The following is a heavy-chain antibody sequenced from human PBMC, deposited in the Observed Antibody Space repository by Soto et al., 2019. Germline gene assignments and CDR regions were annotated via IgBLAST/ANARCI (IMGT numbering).Heavy chain of an antibody. CDR1: GGSISSGGYY. Sequence: QVQLQESGPGLVKPSQTLSLTCTVSGGSISSGGYYWSWIRQHPGKGLEWIGYIYYSGSTYYNPSHNSRVTISVETSKNQCSLKLSSLTAADTAVYYCAREGRRGYYDGVDYWGQGTLVTVSS. J-gene: IGHJ4*02. V-gene: IGHV4-31*03. CDR3: AREGRRGYYDGVDY. D-gene: IGHD3-22*01. CDR2: IYYSGST.